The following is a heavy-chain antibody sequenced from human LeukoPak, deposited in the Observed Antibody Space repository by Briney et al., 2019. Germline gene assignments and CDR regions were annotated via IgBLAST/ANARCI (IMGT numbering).Heavy chain of an antibody. CDR3: ARGPSNRYCSSTSCQTYYYYGMDV. D-gene: IGHD2-2*01. CDR1: GGTFSSYA. Sequence: ASVKVSCKASGGTFSSYAISWVRQAPGQGLEWMGRIIPILGIANYAQKFQGRVTITADKSTSTAYMELSSLRSEDTAVYYCARGPSNRYCSSTSCQTYYYYGMDVWGQGTTVTVSS. J-gene: IGHJ6*02. V-gene: IGHV1-69*04. CDR2: IIPILGIA.